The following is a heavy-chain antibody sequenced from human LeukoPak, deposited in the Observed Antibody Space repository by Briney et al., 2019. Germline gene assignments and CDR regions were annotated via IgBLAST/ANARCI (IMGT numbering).Heavy chain of an antibody. V-gene: IGHV1-69*04. J-gene: IGHJ4*02. D-gene: IGHD3-9*01. Sequence: SVKVSCKASGGTFSSYAISWVRQAPGQGLEWMGRIIPILGIANYAQKFQGRVTITADKSTSTAYMELSSLGSEDTAVYYCARTDYDILTGYWYFDYWGQGTLVTVSS. CDR3: ARTDYDILTGYWYFDY. CDR1: GGTFSSYA. CDR2: IIPILGIA.